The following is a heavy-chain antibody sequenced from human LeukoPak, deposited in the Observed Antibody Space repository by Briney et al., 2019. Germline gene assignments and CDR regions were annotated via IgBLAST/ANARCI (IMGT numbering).Heavy chain of an antibody. J-gene: IGHJ6*02. CDR3: AKDYYYGSGSYYGMDV. CDR1: GFTFSDYY. D-gene: IGHD3-10*01. CDR2: ISSSSSYT. Sequence: PGGSLRLSCAASGFTFSDYYMSWIRQAPGKGLEWVSYISSSSSYTNYADSVKGRFTISRDNAKNSLYLQMNSLRAEDTALYYCAKDYYYGSGSYYGMDVWGQGTTVTVSS. V-gene: IGHV3-11*05.